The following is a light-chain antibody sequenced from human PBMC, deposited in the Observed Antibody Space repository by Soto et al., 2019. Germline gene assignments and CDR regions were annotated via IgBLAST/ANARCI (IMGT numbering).Light chain of an antibody. V-gene: IGLV4-69*01. CDR1: SGHSSYA. CDR2: LNSDGSH. Sequence: QLVLTQLPSASASLGASVKLTCTLSSGHSSYAIAWHQQQPEKGPRYLMKLNSDGSHSKGDGIPDRFSGSSSGAERYLTISSLQSEDEADYYCQTWGTGIYVVFGGGTKLTVL. J-gene: IGLJ2*01. CDR3: QTWGTGIYVV.